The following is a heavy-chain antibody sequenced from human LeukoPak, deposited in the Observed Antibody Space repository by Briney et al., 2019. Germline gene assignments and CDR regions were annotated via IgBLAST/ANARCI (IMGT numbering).Heavy chain of an antibody. Sequence: ASVKVSCKASGYTFTGYYMHWVRQAPGQGLEWMGWINPNSGGTNYAQKFQGRVTMTRDTSISTAYMELSRLTSDDTAVYYCAKGVHYYDSSDYFPLGYWGQGTLVTVSS. CDR2: INPNSGGT. J-gene: IGHJ4*02. V-gene: IGHV1-2*02. D-gene: IGHD3-22*01. CDR1: GYTFTGYY. CDR3: AKGVHYYDSSDYFPLGY.